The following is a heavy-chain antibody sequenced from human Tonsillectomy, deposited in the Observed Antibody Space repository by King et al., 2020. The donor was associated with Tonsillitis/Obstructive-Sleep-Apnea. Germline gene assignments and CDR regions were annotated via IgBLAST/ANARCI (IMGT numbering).Heavy chain of an antibody. CDR3: ARRRGVIAGAGSTYYFDD. J-gene: IGHJ4*02. Sequence: VHLVQSGAEVRKPGESLKISCQDSGDSFTNYWIAWVRQKPGKGLEWMGIIYPGDSNTRYSPSFQGQVTFSVDKSITTAYLQWSSLKASDAAMYYCARRRGVIAGAGSTYYFDDGGQGTLVTVSP. V-gene: IGHV5-51*03. D-gene: IGHD6-19*01. CDR1: GDSFTNYW. CDR2: IYPGDSNT.